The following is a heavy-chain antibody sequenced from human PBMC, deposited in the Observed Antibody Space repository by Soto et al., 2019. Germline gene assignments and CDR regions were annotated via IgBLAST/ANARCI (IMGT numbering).Heavy chain of an antibody. CDR2: ISSSSSTI. CDR1: GFTFSSYS. Sequence: GGSLRLSCAASGFTFSSYSMNWVRQAPGKGLEWVSYISSSSSTIYYADSVKGRFTISRDNAKNSLYLQMNSLRAEDTAVYYCARKGDYSNYANDKAYYYYMDVWGKGTTVTVSS. D-gene: IGHD4-4*01. CDR3: ARKGDYSNYANDKAYYYYMDV. J-gene: IGHJ6*03. V-gene: IGHV3-48*01.